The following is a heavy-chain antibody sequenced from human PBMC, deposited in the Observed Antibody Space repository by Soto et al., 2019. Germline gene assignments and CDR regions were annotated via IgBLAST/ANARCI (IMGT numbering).Heavy chain of an antibody. CDR2: ITHTGGT. J-gene: IGHJ5*02. V-gene: IGHV4-34*01. Sequence: QVQLQQWGAGLLKPSETLSLTCGVSGGSFSGYFWNWIRQPPGKGLEWIGEITHTGGTNYNPSLQGRVTISLDTSKNQFSLYLNSVTAAATAMYYWVRGYDVTWPTSNHWGQGSLVTFSS. CDR1: GGSFSGYF. CDR3: VRGYDVTWPTSNH. D-gene: IGHD3-16*01.